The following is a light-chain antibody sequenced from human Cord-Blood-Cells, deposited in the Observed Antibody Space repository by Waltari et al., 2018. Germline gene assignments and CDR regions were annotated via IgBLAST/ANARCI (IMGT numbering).Light chain of an antibody. CDR2: DVS. V-gene: IGLV2-14*01. Sequence: QSALTQPASVSGSPGQSITISCTGTSSDVGGYNYVYWYQQHPGKAPKLMIYDVSNRPSGVSNRVSGSKSGNTASLTISGLQAEDEADYYCSSYTSSSTLVFGTGTKVTVL. J-gene: IGLJ1*01. CDR3: SSYTSSSTLV. CDR1: SSDVGGYNY.